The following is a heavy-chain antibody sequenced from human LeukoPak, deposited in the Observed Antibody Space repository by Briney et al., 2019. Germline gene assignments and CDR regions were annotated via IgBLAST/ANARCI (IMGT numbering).Heavy chain of an antibody. Sequence: SETLSLTCTVSGGSISSYYWSWIRQPAGKGLEWIGRIYTSGSTNYNPSLKSRVTISVDTSKNQFSLKLSSVTAADTAVYYCARQSFGEAVLRYFDWLSTPNWFDPWGQGTLVTVSS. V-gene: IGHV4-4*07. J-gene: IGHJ5*02. CDR3: ARQSFGEAVLRYFDWLSTPNWFDP. CDR1: GGSISSYY. D-gene: IGHD3-9*01. CDR2: IYTSGST.